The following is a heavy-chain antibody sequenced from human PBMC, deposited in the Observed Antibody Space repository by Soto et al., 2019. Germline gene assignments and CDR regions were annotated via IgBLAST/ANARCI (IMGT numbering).Heavy chain of an antibody. CDR1: GFTFNSYG. D-gene: IGHD7-27*01. V-gene: IGHV3-30*18. Sequence: QVQLVESGGGVVQPGRSLRLSCAASGFTFNSYGMHWVRQAPGKGLEWVAVISYDGSNKYYADSVKGRLTISRDNSKKTLYLHMNRLGAEETALYFCAKDPLRAANSGAYYFDYWGQGTLVTVSS. CDR2: ISYDGSNK. J-gene: IGHJ4*02. CDR3: AKDPLRAANSGAYYFDY.